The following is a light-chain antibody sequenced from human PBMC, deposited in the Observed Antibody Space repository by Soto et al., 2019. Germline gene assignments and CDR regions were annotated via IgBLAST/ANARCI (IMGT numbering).Light chain of an antibody. Sequence: EIVLTQSPVTLSLSPGERATLSCRASQSASSYLAWYQQKPGQAPRLLIYDASNRATGIPARFSGSGSGTDFTLTISSLEPEDLAVYYCQQRYNWPPTFGGGTKVEI. CDR3: QQRYNWPPT. CDR2: DAS. V-gene: IGKV3-11*01. J-gene: IGKJ4*01. CDR1: QSASSY.